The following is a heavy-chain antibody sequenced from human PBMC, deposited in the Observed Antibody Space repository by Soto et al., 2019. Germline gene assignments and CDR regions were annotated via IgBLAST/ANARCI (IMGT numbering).Heavy chain of an antibody. Sequence: EVQLVESGGGLVQPGRSLRLSCAASGFTFDDYAMHWVRQASGKGLEWVSGISWNSGSIGYADSVKGRFTISRDNAKNSLYLQMNSLRAEDTALYYCAKDGGVAVAGTSAFDIWGQGSMVTVSS. V-gene: IGHV3-9*01. CDR2: ISWNSGSI. CDR1: GFTFDDYA. D-gene: IGHD6-19*01. J-gene: IGHJ3*02. CDR3: AKDGGVAVAGTSAFDI.